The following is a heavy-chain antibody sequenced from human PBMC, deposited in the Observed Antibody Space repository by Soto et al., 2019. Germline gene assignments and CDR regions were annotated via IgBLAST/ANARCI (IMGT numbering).Heavy chain of an antibody. CDR3: TTCDFWSGYNDYYYGMDV. Sequence: SLRLSCTASGFTFSNAWMNWVRQAPGEGLEWAGRIKNKKDGGAKEYAAPVTGRFSISRDDSKNTVYLQMNSLKTEDTAVYYCTTCDFWSGYNDYYYGMDVWGQGTTVTV. CDR1: GFTFSNAW. D-gene: IGHD3-3*01. J-gene: IGHJ6*02. V-gene: IGHV3-15*01. CDR2: IKNKKDGGAK.